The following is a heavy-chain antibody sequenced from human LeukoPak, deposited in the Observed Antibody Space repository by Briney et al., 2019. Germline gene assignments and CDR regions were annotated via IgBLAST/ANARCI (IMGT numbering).Heavy chain of an antibody. CDR3: ARGATLLLYYYDSSGPEFDY. Sequence: ASVKVSCKASGYTFTSYDINWVRQATGQGLEWMGWMNPNSGNTGYAQKFQGRVTMTRNTSISTAYMELSSLRSEDTAVYYCARGATLLLYYYDSSGPEFDYWGQGTLVTVSS. D-gene: IGHD3-22*01. CDR2: MNPNSGNT. CDR1: GYTFTSYD. V-gene: IGHV1-8*01. J-gene: IGHJ4*02.